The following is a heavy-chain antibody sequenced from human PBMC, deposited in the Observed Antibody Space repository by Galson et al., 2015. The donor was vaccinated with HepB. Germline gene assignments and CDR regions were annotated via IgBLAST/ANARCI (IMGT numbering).Heavy chain of an antibody. D-gene: IGHD4/OR15-4a*01. Sequence: SLRLACAVSGFSFSNSAMTWVRQAPGRGLEWISGISICGTHTYYAASVKGWFTISRHKPKNPVFLQMNSLTAEDTAVYYCAKEEVPNDYWGQGTLATVSS. CDR3: AKEEVPNDY. CDR2: ISICGTHT. V-gene: IGHV3-23*01. CDR1: GFSFSNSA. J-gene: IGHJ4*02.